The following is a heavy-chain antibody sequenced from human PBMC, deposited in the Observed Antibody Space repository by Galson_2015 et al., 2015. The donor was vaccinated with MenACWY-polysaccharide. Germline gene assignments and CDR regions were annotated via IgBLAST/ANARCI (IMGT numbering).Heavy chain of an antibody. CDR3: ARDPLSRNDAFDI. CDR1: GFSFSSYS. J-gene: IGHJ3*02. V-gene: IGHV3-7*01. Sequence: SLRLSCAASGFSFSSYSMSWVRQAPGKGLEWVANINQDGGEKTYVDSVKGRFTISRDNAKNSLYLQMNSLRAEDTAVYYCARDPLSRNDAFDIWGQGTMVTVSS. D-gene: IGHD2-2*01. CDR2: INQDGGEK.